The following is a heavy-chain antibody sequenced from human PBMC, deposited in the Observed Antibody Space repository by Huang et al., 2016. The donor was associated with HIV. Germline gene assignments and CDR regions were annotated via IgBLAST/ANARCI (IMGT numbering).Heavy chain of an antibody. CDR1: GFTFLDFW. V-gene: IGHV3-74*01. CDR2: INSDGTYI. D-gene: IGHD3-9*01. CDR3: AVGGRTASYFHFDP. Sequence: EVRFQESGGGQVQPGGSLKLSCVAFGFTFLDFWMHWARPVPGEGGMLVESINSDGTYIDYADSVRGRFVVSRNNARDILSLEMSSLRPEDTGVYFCAVGGRTASYFHFDPRGQGIPVIV. J-gene: IGHJ5*02.